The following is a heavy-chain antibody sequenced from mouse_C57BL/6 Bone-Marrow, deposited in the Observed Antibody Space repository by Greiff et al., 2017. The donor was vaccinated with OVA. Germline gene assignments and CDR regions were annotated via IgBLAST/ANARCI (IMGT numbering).Heavy chain of an antibody. D-gene: IGHD2-5*01. Sequence: QVQLKQSGAELVRPGASVTLSCKASGYTFTDYEMHWVKQTPVHGLEWIGAIDPETGGTAYNQKFKGKAILTADKSSSTAYMELRSLTSEDSAVYYCTRRSNYYFDYWGQGTTLTVSS. CDR3: TRRSNYYFDY. CDR2: IDPETGGT. J-gene: IGHJ2*01. CDR1: GYTFTDYE. V-gene: IGHV1-15*01.